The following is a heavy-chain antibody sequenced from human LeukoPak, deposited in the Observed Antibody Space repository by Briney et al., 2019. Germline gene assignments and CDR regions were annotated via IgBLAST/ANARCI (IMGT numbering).Heavy chain of an antibody. Sequence: PGGSLRLSCEGSGFIFDDYGMNWVRQAPGKGLEWVCGVNGDGAIRDYANSVKGRFTMLRDNANNRVYLQMNSLRDGDTALYYCARGGRKNYGFNCFGPWGQGTLVTVSS. D-gene: IGHD1-7*01. CDR1: GFIFDDYG. V-gene: IGHV3-20*04. CDR3: ARGGRKNYGFNCFGP. CDR2: VNGDGAIR. J-gene: IGHJ5*02.